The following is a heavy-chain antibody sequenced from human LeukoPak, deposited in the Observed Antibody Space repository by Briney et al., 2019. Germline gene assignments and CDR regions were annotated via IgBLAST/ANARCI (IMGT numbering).Heavy chain of an antibody. J-gene: IGHJ4*02. Sequence: GGSLRLSCAASGFTCSTCWMYWVRQAPGKGLVWVSRINGDGGNTNYADSVKGRFTISRDNAKNTLYLQMHSLRAEDTAVYYCARGDGYCSAGSCSHFDYWGQGTLVTVSS. CDR2: INGDGGNT. CDR3: ARGDGYCSAGSCSHFDY. V-gene: IGHV3-74*01. CDR1: GFTCSTCW. D-gene: IGHD2-15*01.